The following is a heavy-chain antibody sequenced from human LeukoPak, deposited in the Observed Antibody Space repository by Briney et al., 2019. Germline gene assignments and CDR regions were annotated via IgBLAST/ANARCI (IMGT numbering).Heavy chain of an antibody. J-gene: IGHJ4*02. Sequence: PGGSLRLSCAASGFTFSSCDMHWVRQAPAKGLEWLAVISYDGNIKFYADSVTGRFIISRDNSKNTLYLQMNGLRPEDTAVYYFARRSNAWYFLDYWGQGTLVTVSS. CDR2: ISYDGNIK. D-gene: IGHD6-19*01. CDR3: ARRSNAWYFLDY. CDR1: GFTFSSCD. V-gene: IGHV3-30*04.